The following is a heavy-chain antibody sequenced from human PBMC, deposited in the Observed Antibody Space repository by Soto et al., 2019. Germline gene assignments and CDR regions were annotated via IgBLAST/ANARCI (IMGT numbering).Heavy chain of an antibody. CDR3: ARDLPPVDY. J-gene: IGHJ4*02. V-gene: IGHV1-18*01. Sequence: QIQLVQSGAEVKKPGASVKVSCKASGYTFSSYHITWVRQAPGQGLEWMGWISAYNGNTNYAQNLQGRVTMTTDPSTSTAYMELRSLRSDNTAVYYCARDLPPVDYWGQGTLVTVSS. CDR1: GYTFSSYH. CDR2: ISAYNGNT.